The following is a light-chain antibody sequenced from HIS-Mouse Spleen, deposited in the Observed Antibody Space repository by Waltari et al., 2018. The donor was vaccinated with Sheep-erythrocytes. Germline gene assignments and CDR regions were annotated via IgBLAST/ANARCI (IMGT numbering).Light chain of an antibody. CDR3: QAWDSSTVV. V-gene: IGLV3-1*01. Sequence: SYELTQPPSVSVSPGQTASITCSGDKLGDKYACWYQQKPGQSPVLVIYQDSNRPSGIPERVSGSNSGNTDTLTISGTQAMDEADYYCQAWDSSTVVFGGGTKLTVL. CDR1: KLGDKY. J-gene: IGLJ2*01. CDR2: QDS.